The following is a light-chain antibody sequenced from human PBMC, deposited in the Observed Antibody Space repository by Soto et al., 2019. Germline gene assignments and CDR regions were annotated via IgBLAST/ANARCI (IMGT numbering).Light chain of an antibody. CDR2: EGS. CDR3: CSYAGSSTWV. Sequence: QSALTQPASVSGSPGQSLPISCTGTSRDVGSSNLVSWYQQHPGKAPKLMIYEGSKRPSGVSDRFSGSKTGNTASLTISGLQAEDEGDYYCCSYAGSSTWVFGGGTKVTVL. V-gene: IGLV2-23*01. J-gene: IGLJ3*02. CDR1: SRDVGSSNL.